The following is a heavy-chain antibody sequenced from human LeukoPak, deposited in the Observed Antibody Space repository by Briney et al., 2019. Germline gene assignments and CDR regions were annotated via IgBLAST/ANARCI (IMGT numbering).Heavy chain of an antibody. J-gene: IGHJ4*02. CDR3: ARDAGRSFDY. V-gene: IGHV4-59*01. CDR1: SGSISSYY. D-gene: IGHD6-13*01. Sequence: SETLSLTCTVSSGSISSYYWSWIRQPPGKGLEWIGYIYYSGSTNYNPSLKSRVTISVDTSKNQFSLKLSSVTAADTAVYYCARDAGRSFDYWGQGTLVTVSS. CDR2: IYYSGST.